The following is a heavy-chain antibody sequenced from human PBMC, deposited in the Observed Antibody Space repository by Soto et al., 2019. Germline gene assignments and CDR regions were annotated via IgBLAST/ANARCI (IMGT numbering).Heavy chain of an antibody. J-gene: IGHJ4*02. CDR1: GFTFSSYA. CDR2: ISYDGSNK. CDR3: PVAVAGPPDYFDY. Sequence: GGSLRLSCAASGFTFSSYAMHWVRQAPGKGLEWVAVISYDGSNKYYADSVKGRFTISRDNSKNTLYLQMNSLRAEDTAVYYCPVAVAGPPDYFDYWGQGTLVTVSS. V-gene: IGHV3-30-3*01. D-gene: IGHD6-19*01.